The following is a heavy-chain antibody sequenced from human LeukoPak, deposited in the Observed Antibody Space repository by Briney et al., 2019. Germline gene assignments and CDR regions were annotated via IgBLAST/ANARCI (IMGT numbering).Heavy chain of an antibody. J-gene: IGHJ5*02. CDR2: INPSGGST. Sequence: ASVKVSCKASGYTFTSYYMHWVRQAPGQGLEWMGIINPSGGSTSYAQKFQGRVTMTEDTSTDTAYMELSSLRSEDTAVYYCATGCGGDCAQNWFDPWGQGTLVTVSS. D-gene: IGHD2-21*01. CDR1: GYTFTSYY. CDR3: ATGCGGDCAQNWFDP. V-gene: IGHV1-46*01.